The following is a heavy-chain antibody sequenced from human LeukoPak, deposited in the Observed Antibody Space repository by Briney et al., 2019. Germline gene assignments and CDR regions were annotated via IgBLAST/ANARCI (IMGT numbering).Heavy chain of an antibody. CDR2: ISWNSGSI. J-gene: IGHJ6*02. CDR1: GFTFDDYA. CDR3: AKADETYYYGMDV. Sequence: PGRSLRLSCAASGFTFDDYAMHWVRQAPGKGLEWVSGISWNSGSIGYADSVKGRFTISRDNAKNSLYLQMNSLRAEDTALYYCAKADETYYYGMDVWGQGTTVTVSS. V-gene: IGHV3-9*01.